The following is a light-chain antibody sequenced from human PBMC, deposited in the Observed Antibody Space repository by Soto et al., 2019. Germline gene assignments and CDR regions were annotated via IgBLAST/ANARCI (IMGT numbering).Light chain of an antibody. CDR2: GVS. J-gene: IGKJ1*01. CDR3: QQYGSSRT. CDR1: QSVSSY. Sequence: EIVLTRSPGTLSLSPGERATLSCRASQSVSSYLAWYQQKPGQAPRLLIYGVSSRATGIPDRFSGSGSGTEFTLSISSLQSEDFAVYYCQQYGSSRTFGQGTKVDIK. V-gene: IGKV3-20*01.